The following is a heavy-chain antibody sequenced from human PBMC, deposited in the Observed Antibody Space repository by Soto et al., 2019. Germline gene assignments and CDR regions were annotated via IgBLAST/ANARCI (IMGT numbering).Heavy chain of an antibody. Sequence: GGSLRLSCAASGFTFSSYSMNWVRQAPGKGLEWVSSISSSSSYIYYADSLKGRFTISRDNAKNSLYLQMNSLRAEDTAVYYCARDLESEYQLLSVCFDPWGQGTLVTVSS. V-gene: IGHV3-21*01. CDR3: ARDLESEYQLLSVCFDP. CDR1: GFTFSSYS. CDR2: ISSSSSYI. J-gene: IGHJ5*02. D-gene: IGHD2-2*01.